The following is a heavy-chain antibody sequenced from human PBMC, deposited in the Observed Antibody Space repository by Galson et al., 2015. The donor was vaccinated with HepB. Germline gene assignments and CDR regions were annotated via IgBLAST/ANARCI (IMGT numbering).Heavy chain of an antibody. CDR1: GFTFSSYA. Sequence: SLRLSCAASGFTFSSYAMHWVRQAPGKGLEYVSAISSNGGSTYYADSVKGRFTISRDNSKNTLYLQMSSLRAEDTAVYYCVKLRGYSYEWGGLNWFDPWGQGTLVTVSS. V-gene: IGHV3-64D*06. CDR2: ISSNGGST. J-gene: IGHJ5*02. CDR3: VKLRGYSYEWGGLNWFDP. D-gene: IGHD5-18*01.